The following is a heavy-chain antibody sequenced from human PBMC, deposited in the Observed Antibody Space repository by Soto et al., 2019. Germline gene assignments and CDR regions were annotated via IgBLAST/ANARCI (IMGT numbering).Heavy chain of an antibody. D-gene: IGHD2-15*01. CDR3: ARDAGAYCSGGSCYSSPHNWFDP. CDR1: GGSVSSGSYY. V-gene: IGHV4-61*01. CDR2: IYYSGST. Sequence: PSETLSLTCTVSGGSVSSGSYYWSWIRQPPGKGLEWIGYIYYSGSTNYNPSLKSRVTISVDTSKNQFSLKLSSVTAADTAVYYCARDAGAYCSGGSCYSSPHNWFDPWGQGTLVTVSS. J-gene: IGHJ5*02.